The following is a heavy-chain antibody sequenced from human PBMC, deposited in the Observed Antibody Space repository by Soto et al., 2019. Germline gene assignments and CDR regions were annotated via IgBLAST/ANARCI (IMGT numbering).Heavy chain of an antibody. V-gene: IGHV6-1*01. J-gene: IGHJ3*02. Sequence: SQTLSLTCAISGDSVSSNSAAWNWIRQSPSRGLEWLGRTYYRSKWYNDYAVSVKSRITINPDTSKNQFSLKLSSVTAADTAVYYCARRYGWAFDIWGQGTMVTVSS. CDR3: ARRYGWAFDI. D-gene: IGHD3-16*01. CDR1: GDSVSSNSAA. CDR2: TYYRSKWYN.